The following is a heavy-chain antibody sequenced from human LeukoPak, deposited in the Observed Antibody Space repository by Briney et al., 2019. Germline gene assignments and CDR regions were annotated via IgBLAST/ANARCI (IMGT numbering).Heavy chain of an antibody. CDR3: ARGYTDGWLIGY. D-gene: IGHD2-15*01. CDR2: IYYSGRT. Sequence: SETLSLTCTVYGGSISSYYWSWLRQPPGKGLEWIGYIYYSGRTNYNPSLKSRVTISVDTSKNQFSLKLSSVTAADTAVYYCARGYTDGWLIGYWGQGTLVTVSS. V-gene: IGHV4-59*01. J-gene: IGHJ4*02. CDR1: GGSISSYY.